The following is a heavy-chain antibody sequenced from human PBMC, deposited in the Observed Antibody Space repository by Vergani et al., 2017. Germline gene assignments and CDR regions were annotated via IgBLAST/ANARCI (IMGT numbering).Heavy chain of an antibody. J-gene: IGHJ6*03. D-gene: IGHD1-7*01. CDR3: VYRKTECGTTGCFYPFYYYDYMDV. V-gene: IGHV2-5*04. CDR2: IYWNDDQ. Sequence: QITLKESGPTLVKPTQTLTLTCTFSGFSLNTRGVSVAWIRQPPGKALDCLALIYWNDDQHYSPSLNNRVTITKDNSKNQVVLTMTNMDYVDTGTYYCVYRKTECGTTGCFYPFYYYDYMDVWGKGTTVTVSS. CDR1: GFSLNTRGVS.